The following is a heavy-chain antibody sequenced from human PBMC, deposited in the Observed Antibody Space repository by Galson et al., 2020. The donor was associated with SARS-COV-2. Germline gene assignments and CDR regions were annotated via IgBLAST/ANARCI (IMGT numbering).Heavy chain of an antibody. CDR2: IKNGGDTI. Sequence: SCAASGFIFSDAHMTWIRQAPGKGLEWISYIKNGGDTIYYADSVKGRFTMSRDNANNLLYLQMNSLRVEDTAMYYCARESWGSLDPWGQGTLVTVAT. V-gene: IGHV3-11*01. D-gene: IGHD3-16*01. J-gene: IGHJ5*02. CDR3: ARESWGSLDP. CDR1: GFIFSDAH.